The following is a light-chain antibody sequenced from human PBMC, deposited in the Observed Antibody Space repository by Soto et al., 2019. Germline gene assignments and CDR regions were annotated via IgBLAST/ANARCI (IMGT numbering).Light chain of an antibody. CDR1: QSVRNNY. Sequence: EIVLTQSPGTLSLSPGERATLSCRSSQSVRNNYLAWYQHKPGQAPRLLIYGASTRATGIPDRFSGSGSGTDFTLTISRLEPEDFAVYYCQQYASSPRTFGQGTKV. CDR2: GAS. J-gene: IGKJ1*01. CDR3: QQYASSPRT. V-gene: IGKV3-20*01.